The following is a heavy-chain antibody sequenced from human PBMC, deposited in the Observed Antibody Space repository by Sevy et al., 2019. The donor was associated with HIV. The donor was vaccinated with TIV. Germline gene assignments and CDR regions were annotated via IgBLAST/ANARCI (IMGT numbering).Heavy chain of an antibody. CDR1: GFTFSSYA. J-gene: IGHJ6*02. CDR3: ARDRTVVTSHYYYYGMDV. CDR2: ISYDGSNK. D-gene: IGHD2-21*02. V-gene: IGHV3-30-3*01. Sequence: GGSLRLSCAASGFTFSSYAMHWVRQAPGKGLEWVAVISYDGSNKYYADSVKGRFTISRDNSKNTLYLQMNILRAEDTAVYYCARDRTVVTSHYYYYGMDVWGQGTTVTVSS.